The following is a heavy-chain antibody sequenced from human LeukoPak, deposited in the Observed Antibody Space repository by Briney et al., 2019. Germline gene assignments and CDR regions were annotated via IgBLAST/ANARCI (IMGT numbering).Heavy chain of an antibody. CDR3: AREYCSSTSCSPAPGEPDYYGMDV. J-gene: IGHJ6*02. V-gene: IGHV1-69*04. Sequence: GASVKVSCKASGGTFSSYAISWVRQAPGQGLEWMGRIIPILGIANYAQKFQGRVTITADKSTSTAYMELSSLRSEDTAVYYCAREYCSSTSCSPAPGEPDYYGMDVWGQGTTVTVSS. CDR1: GGTFSSYA. CDR2: IIPILGIA. D-gene: IGHD2-2*01.